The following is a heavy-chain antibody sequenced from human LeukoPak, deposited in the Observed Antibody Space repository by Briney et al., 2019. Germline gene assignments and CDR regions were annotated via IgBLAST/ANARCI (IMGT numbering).Heavy chain of an antibody. CDR3: ARDAVWYYDFWSGYHTFDY. D-gene: IGHD3-3*01. CDR1: GYTFTSYG. V-gene: IGHV1-18*01. J-gene: IGHJ4*02. Sequence: GASVKVSCKASGYTFTSYGIRWVRQAPGQGLEWMGWISAYNGNTNYAQKLQGRVTMTTDTSTSTAYMELRSLRSDDTAVYYCARDAVWYYDFWSGYHTFDYWGQGTLVTVSS. CDR2: ISAYNGNT.